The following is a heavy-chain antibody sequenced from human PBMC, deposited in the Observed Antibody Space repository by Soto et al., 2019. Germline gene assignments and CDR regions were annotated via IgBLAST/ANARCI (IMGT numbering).Heavy chain of an antibody. CDR1: GFTFSKFA. V-gene: IGHV3-23*01. CDR3: ASAKAVVIAALGI. CDR2: ISENGGSRGGT. Sequence: GGSLRLSCMASGFTFSKFAMNWVRQAPGQGLEWVASISENGGSRGGTYYADSVKGRFTISRDNSKNTLYLQLDSLTGADSAIYYCASAKAVVIAALGIWGQGTMVTVSS. D-gene: IGHD2-21*01. J-gene: IGHJ3*02.